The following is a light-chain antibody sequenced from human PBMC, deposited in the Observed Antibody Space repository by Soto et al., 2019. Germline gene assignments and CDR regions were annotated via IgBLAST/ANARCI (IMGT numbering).Light chain of an antibody. J-gene: IGLJ1*01. Sequence: QSVLTQPASVSGSPGQSISFSCAGSNSDVGTSVYVSWYQRHPAKAPQLIIYEVNKRPPGVPSRCSGPKHGNTALLTIPGLQPDDEADYYWCFFTLTALQQVFGPGTKVTAL. CDR1: NSDVGTSVY. CDR3: CFFTLTALQQV. V-gene: IGLV2-14*01. CDR2: EVN.